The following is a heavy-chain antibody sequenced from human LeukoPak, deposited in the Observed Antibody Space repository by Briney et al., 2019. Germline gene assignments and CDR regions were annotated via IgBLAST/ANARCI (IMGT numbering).Heavy chain of an antibody. Sequence: SETLSLTCTVSGGTISPYYWSWLRQPPGKELEWIGSIYYSGSTSYNPSLKSRVTISVDTSKNQFSLKLRSLTAADTAVFYCARYLSSGLVRWGQGTLVTVSS. D-gene: IGHD6-19*01. J-gene: IGHJ4*02. CDR3: ARYLSSGLVR. CDR1: GGTISPYY. V-gene: IGHV4-59*01. CDR2: IYYSGST.